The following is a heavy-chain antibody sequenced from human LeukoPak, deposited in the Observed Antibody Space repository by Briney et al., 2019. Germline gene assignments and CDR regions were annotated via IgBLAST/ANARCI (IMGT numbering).Heavy chain of an antibody. D-gene: IGHD6-13*01. V-gene: IGHV3-23*01. CDR2: IDKNGVTT. Sequence: GGSLRLSCAATGFTFSSYAMGWVRQAPGKGLEWVSAIDKNGVTTYYADSVRGRFTISRDNAKNSLYLQMNSLRAEDTAVYYCARGPPSSWFHYWGQGTLVTVSS. J-gene: IGHJ4*02. CDR1: GFTFSSYA. CDR3: ARGPPSSWFHY.